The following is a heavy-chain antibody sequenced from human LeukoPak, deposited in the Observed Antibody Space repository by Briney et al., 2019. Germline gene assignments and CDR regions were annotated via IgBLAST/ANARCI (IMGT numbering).Heavy chain of an antibody. V-gene: IGHV4-39*07. Sequence: PSETLSLTCTVSGGSISSSRYYWGWIRQPPGKGLEWIGTIYYSGSTYYNPSLKSRVTISVDTSKNQFSLKLSSVTAADTAVYYCARAVTIFEVAIPDAFDIWGQGTMVTVSP. J-gene: IGHJ3*02. CDR3: ARAVTIFEVAIPDAFDI. CDR1: GGSISSSRYY. CDR2: IYYSGST. D-gene: IGHD3-3*01.